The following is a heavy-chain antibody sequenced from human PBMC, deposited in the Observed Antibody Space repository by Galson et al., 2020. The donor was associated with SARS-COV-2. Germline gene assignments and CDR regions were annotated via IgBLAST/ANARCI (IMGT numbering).Heavy chain of an antibody. J-gene: IGHJ4*02. CDR3: ARTHYDILTGWGKVFDY. D-gene: IGHD3-9*01. CDR2: IDWDDDK. V-gene: IGHV2-70*11. CDR1: GFSLSTSGMC. Sequence: ESGPTLVKPTQTLTLTCTFSGFSLSTSGMCVSWIRQPPGKALEWLARIDWDDDKYYSTSLKTRLTISKDTSKNQVVLTMTNLDPVDTATYYCARTHYDILTGWGKVFDYWGQGTLVTVSS.